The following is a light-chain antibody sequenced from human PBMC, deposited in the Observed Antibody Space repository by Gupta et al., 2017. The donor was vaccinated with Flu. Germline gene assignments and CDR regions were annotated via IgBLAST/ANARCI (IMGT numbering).Light chain of an antibody. V-gene: IGKV1-5*03. J-gene: IGKJ4*01. Sequence: DIPLTPSPSTLSASVGDRVTITCRASQSISNYLASYQQKPGKAPKLLLYTASGVDSGVPSRLFGSGSGTXFTLTIXSRQPHDFATTYCCHEKTSSITFGXGTKVEIE. CDR1: QSISNY. CDR3: CHEKTSSIT. CDR2: TAS.